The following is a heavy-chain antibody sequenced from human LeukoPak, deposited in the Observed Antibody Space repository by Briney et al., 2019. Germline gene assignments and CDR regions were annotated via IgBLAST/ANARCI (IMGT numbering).Heavy chain of an antibody. J-gene: IGHJ1*01. CDR3: ANFHCSSTSCHLSGYFQH. V-gene: IGHV3-23*01. Sequence: GGSLRLTCAASGFTFSYYGMHWVRQAPGKGLDWVSAISVSAGSTYYADSVKGRFTISRDYSKNTLYLQMNSLRAEDTAVYYCANFHCSSTSCHLSGYFQHWGQGTLVTVSS. D-gene: IGHD2-2*01. CDR1: GFTFSYYG. CDR2: ISVSAGST.